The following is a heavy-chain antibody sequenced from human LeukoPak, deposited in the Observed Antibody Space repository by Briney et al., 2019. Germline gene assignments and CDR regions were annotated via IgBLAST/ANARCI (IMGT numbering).Heavy chain of an antibody. J-gene: IGHJ4*02. V-gene: IGHV5-51*01. Sequence: GESLKISCKGSGYSFTSYWIGWVRQMPGKGLEWMGIIYPGDSDTRYSPSFQGQVTISADKSISTAYLQWSSLKASDTAMYYCARLGRYYDFWSGYYTGILLDYWGQGTLVTVSS. D-gene: IGHD3-3*01. CDR3: ARLGRYYDFWSGYYTGILLDY. CDR2: IYPGDSDT. CDR1: GYSFTSYW.